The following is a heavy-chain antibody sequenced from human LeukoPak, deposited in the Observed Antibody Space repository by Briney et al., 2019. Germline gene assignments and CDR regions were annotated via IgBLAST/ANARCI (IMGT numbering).Heavy chain of an antibody. CDR1: GFTFSNYY. Sequence: GGSLRLSCAASGFTFSNYYMNWVRQAPGKGLEWVSSISCGSSYIYYADSLKGRFTISRDNAKNSLYLQMNSLRAEDTAVYYCATGVRGYNSALDYWGQGTLVTVSP. CDR3: ATGVRGYNSALDY. V-gene: IGHV3-21*01. J-gene: IGHJ4*02. D-gene: IGHD6-19*01. CDR2: ISCGSSYI.